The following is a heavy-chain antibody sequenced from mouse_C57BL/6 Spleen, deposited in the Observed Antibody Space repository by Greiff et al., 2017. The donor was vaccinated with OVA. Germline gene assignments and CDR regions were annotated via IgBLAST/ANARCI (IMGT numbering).Heavy chain of an antibody. V-gene: IGHV1-22*01. J-gene: IGHJ3*01. Sequence: EVQLQQSGPELVKPGASVKMSCKASGYTFTDYNMHWVKQSHGKSLEWIGYINPNNGGTSYNQKFKGKATLTVNKSSSTAYMELRSLTSEDSAVYYCARLWQLRLEFAYWGQGTLVTVSA. CDR1: GYTFTDYN. CDR2: INPNNGGT. D-gene: IGHD3-2*02. CDR3: ARLWQLRLEFAY.